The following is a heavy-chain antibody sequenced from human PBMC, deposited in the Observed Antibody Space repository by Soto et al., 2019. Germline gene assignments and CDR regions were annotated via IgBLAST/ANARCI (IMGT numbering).Heavy chain of an antibody. Sequence: GGSLRLSCVASGFTFSIYGMSWVRQAPGKGLEWVSGISGSGGSIYYADSVKGRFTISRDNSKNTLYLQMNSLRAEDTAVYYCAKAGYSRNCYRNFDCWGQGTVVTVSS. CDR2: ISGSGGSI. V-gene: IGHV3-23*01. J-gene: IGHJ4*02. CDR3: AKAGYSRNCYRNFDC. CDR1: GFTFSIYG. D-gene: IGHD6-13*01.